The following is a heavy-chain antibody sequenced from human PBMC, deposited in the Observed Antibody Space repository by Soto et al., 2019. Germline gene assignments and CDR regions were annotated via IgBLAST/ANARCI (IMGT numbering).Heavy chain of an antibody. D-gene: IGHD2-2*01. CDR3: ARAIVVVPAATNWFDP. Sequence: SETLSLTCAVSGGSISSGGYSWSWIRQPPGKGPEWIGYIYHSGSTYYNPSLKSRVTISVDRSKNQFSLKLSSVTTADTAVCYCARAIVVVPAATNWFDPWGQGTLVTVSS. J-gene: IGHJ5*02. CDR2: IYHSGST. V-gene: IGHV4-30-2*01. CDR1: GGSISSGGYS.